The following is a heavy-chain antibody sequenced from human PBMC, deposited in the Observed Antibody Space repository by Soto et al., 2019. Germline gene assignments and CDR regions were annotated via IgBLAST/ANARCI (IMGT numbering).Heavy chain of an antibody. Sequence: VKVSCKALGNTFTYRYLHWVRQAPGQALEWMGWITPFSGDVHYAQKFQERVTITRDRSINTAYMQMSSLRSEDTAMYFCASGGAGSGPFTWELPDHWGQGTLVTVSS. CDR2: ITPFSGDV. CDR1: GNTFTYRY. CDR3: ASGGAGSGPFTWELPDH. J-gene: IGHJ4*02. V-gene: IGHV1-45*02. D-gene: IGHD1-26*01.